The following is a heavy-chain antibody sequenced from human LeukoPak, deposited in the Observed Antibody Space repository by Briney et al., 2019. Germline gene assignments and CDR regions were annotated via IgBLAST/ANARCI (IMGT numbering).Heavy chain of an antibody. J-gene: IGHJ4*02. CDR1: GFTFSTYS. V-gene: IGHV3-21*01. CDR2: ISSSSTYI. Sequence: PGGSLRLSCAASGFTFSTYSMNWVRQAPGKGLEWVSSISSSSTYIYYADSVKGRFTISRDNAKNSLFLQMNRLRAEDTAVYYCARFALKTPPTDWGQGTLVTVSS. CDR3: ARFALKTPPTD.